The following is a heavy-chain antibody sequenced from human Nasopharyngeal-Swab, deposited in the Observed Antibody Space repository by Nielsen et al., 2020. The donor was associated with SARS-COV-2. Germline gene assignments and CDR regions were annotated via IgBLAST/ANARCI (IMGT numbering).Heavy chain of an antibody. V-gene: IGHV1-3*01. J-gene: IGHJ4*02. CDR1: GYTFTSYA. D-gene: IGHD3-16*01. Sequence: ASVKVSCKASGYTFTSYAMHWVRQAPGQRLEWMGWINAGNGNTKYSQKFQGRVTITRDTSASTAYMELSSPRSEDTAVYYCARSGVITCGGVYYFDYWGQGTLVTVSS. CDR3: ARSGVITCGGVYYFDY. CDR2: INAGNGNT.